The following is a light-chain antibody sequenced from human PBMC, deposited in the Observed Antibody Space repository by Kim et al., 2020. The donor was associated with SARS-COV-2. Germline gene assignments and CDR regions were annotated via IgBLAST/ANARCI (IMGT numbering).Light chain of an antibody. V-gene: IGKV3D-15*01. J-gene: IGKJ4*01. CDR1: QSVSSN. CDR2: GAS. Sequence: EIVMTQSPATLSVSPGERATLSCRASQSVSSNLAWYQQKPGQAPRLLIYGASTRATGIPARFSGSGSGTEFTLTISSLQSEDFAVYYCQQYNNWPLFGGRTKVDIK. CDR3: QQYNNWPL.